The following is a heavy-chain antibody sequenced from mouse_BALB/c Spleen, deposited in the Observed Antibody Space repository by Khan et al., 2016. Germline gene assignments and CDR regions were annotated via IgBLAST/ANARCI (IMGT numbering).Heavy chain of an antibody. CDR1: GFTFSDYY. D-gene: IGHD1-1*02. J-gene: IGHJ1*01. CDR2: ISDGGAYT. Sequence: EVELVESGGGLVKPGGSLKLSCAASGFTFSDYYMYWVRQTPEKRLEWVATISDGGAYTYYPESVKGRFTISRENAKKELYLQISSLKSEDTAMYYCARTYGNYGYFDVWGAGTTVTVSS. CDR3: ARTYGNYGYFDV. V-gene: IGHV5-4*02.